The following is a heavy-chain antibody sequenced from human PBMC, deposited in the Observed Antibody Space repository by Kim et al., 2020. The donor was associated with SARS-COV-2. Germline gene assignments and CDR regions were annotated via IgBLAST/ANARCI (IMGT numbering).Heavy chain of an antibody. V-gene: IGHV3-23*03. Sequence: GGSLRLSCAASGFSFSSSDMSWVRQAPGKGLEWVSIIYSGSGSTDYADSVKGRLTSSRDNSKNTLYLEMNSLRDEDTAVYYCATNRVVWGYTTGWYVEYWGQGTLVTVSS. CDR1: GFSFSSSD. D-gene: IGHD6-19*01. J-gene: IGHJ4*02. CDR3: ATNRVVWGYTTGWYVEY. CDR2: IYSGSGST.